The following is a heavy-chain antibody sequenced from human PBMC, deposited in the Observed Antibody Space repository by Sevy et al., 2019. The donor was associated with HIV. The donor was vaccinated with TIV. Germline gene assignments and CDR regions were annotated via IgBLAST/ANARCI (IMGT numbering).Heavy chain of an antibody. Sequence: GGSLRLSCAGSGFTFPNYAMSWVRQAPGKGLEWVSAISGNGGSTYQARTVKGRFTISRDNSKNTVYLQMNSLRGDDTAVYYGAKAVQGTTPLEFDYWGQGTLVTVSS. CDR1: GFTFPNYA. D-gene: IGHD1-1*01. V-gene: IGHV3-23*01. CDR2: ISGNGGST. CDR3: AKAVQGTTPLEFDY. J-gene: IGHJ4*02.